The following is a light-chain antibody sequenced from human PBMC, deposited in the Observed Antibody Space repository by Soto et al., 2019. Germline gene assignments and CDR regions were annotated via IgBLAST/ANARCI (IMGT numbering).Light chain of an antibody. CDR3: AAWDDRMSGQKV. J-gene: IGLJ2*01. CDR1: SSNIGSNY. V-gene: IGLV1-47*01. CDR2: RNN. Sequence: QSVLTQPPSASGTPGQRVTISCSGSSSNIGSNYVYWYQQLPGTAPKLLIYRNNQRPSGVPDRFSCSKSGTSASLAISGLRSEDEADYYCAAWDDRMSGQKVFGGGTQLTVL.